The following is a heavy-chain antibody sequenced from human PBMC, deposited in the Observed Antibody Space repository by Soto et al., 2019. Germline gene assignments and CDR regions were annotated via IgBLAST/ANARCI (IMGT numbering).Heavy chain of an antibody. CDR3: ARVSWSYWPSDY. Sequence: VKVSCKAAGSTFTNYYIHWVRQAPGQGPEWMGIINPSDGRTTYTQKFQGRVTMIRDTSTSTVYLERSSLTSEDTAVYYCARVSWSYWPSDYWGQGTLVTVSS. CDR1: GSTFTNYY. J-gene: IGHJ4*02. CDR2: INPSDGRT. D-gene: IGHD1-26*01. V-gene: IGHV1-46*01.